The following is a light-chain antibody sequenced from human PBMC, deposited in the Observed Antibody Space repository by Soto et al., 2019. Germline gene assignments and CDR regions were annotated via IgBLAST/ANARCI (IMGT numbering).Light chain of an antibody. CDR2: YDD. CDR3: AAWEDSLRGVV. Sequence: QSVLTQPPSVSEAPRQRVTISCSGSSSNIGNNAVNWYQQLPGKAPKLLIYYDDLLPSGVSDRFSGSKSGTSASLAISGLMVGEGVDYTWAAWEDSLRGVVFGGGTTPTVL. CDR1: SSNIGNNA. J-gene: IGLJ2*01. V-gene: IGLV1-36*01.